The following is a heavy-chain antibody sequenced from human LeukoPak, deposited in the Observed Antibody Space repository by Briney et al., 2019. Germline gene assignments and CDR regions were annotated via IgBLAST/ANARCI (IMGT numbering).Heavy chain of an antibody. D-gene: IGHD2-15*01. Sequence: GGSLRLSCAASGFTFDDYAMHWVRQAPGKGLEWVSGISWNSGSIAYADSVKGRFTISRDNAKNSLYLQMNSLRAEDTAVYYCAKSGLNRFDYWGQGTLVTVSS. V-gene: IGHV3-9*01. CDR3: AKSGLNRFDY. CDR2: ISWNSGSI. CDR1: GFTFDDYA. J-gene: IGHJ4*02.